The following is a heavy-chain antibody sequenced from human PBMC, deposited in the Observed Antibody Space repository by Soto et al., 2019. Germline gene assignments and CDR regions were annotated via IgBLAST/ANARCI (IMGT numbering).Heavy chain of an antibody. CDR2: ISHWGKT. V-gene: IGHV1-18*01. Sequence: ASVKVSCKASGYTFTNYGISWVRQAPGQGLEWMGWISHWGKTNYAQKLQGRVTMTTDTSASTAFMELRSLRSDDTAMYFCARDLDGSWSYYTDYWGQGTLVTVPQ. J-gene: IGHJ4*02. D-gene: IGHD3-10*01. CDR1: GYTFTNYG. CDR3: ARDLDGSWSYYTDY.